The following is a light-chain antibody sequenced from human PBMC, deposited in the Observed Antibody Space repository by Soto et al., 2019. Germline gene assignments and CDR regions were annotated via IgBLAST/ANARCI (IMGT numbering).Light chain of an antibody. CDR3: QQYNKWPIT. CDR2: DAS. V-gene: IGKV1-5*01. Sequence: DSQMTESPAALPGAVGDGGAITYLVSQSISNWLARYQQKPGKAPKLLIYDASSLESGVPSRFSGSGSGTEFTLTISSLQSEDSAFYYCQQYNKWPITFGQGTRLEI. CDR1: QSISNW. J-gene: IGKJ5*01.